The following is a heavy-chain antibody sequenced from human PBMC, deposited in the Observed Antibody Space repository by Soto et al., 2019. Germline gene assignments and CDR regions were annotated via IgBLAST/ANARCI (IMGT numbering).Heavy chain of an antibody. Sequence: QVQLQESGPGLVKPSQTLSLTCTVSGGSISSGDYYWSWIRQPPGKGLEWVGYIYYSGGTYYNPSLKSRVNISVDTSKNQFSLKLSSVTAADTAVYYGARVPTYYYDSSGYSNGGLVDYWGQGTLVTV. CDR2: IYYSGGT. CDR1: GGSISSGDYY. D-gene: IGHD3-22*01. J-gene: IGHJ4*02. V-gene: IGHV4-30-4*01. CDR3: ARVPTYYYDSSGYSNGGLVDY.